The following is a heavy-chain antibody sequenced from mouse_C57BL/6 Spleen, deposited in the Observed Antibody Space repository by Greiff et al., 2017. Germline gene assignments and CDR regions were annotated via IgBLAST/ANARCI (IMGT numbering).Heavy chain of an antibody. CDR3: TRNVISGYFDV. CDR2: IWRGGST. V-gene: IGHV2-2*01. CDR1: GFSLTSYG. J-gene: IGHJ1*03. Sequence: QVQLQQSGPGLVQPSQSLSITCTVSGFSLTSYGVHWVRQSPGKGLEWLGVIWRGGSTDYKAAFISRLSISNDNSKSQVICKMNRLQADDTAIYYCTRNVISGYFDVWGTGTTVTVSS.